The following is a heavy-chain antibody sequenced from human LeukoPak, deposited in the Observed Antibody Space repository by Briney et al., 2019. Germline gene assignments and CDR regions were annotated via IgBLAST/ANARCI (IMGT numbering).Heavy chain of an antibody. CDR3: ARTPEVGIVDY. CDR2: IYYSGST. V-gene: IGHV4-30-4*01. Sequence: PSETLSLTCTVSGGSISSGDYYWSWIRQPPGKGLEWIGYIYYSGSTYYNPSLKSRVTISVDTSKNQFSLKLSSVTAADTAVYYCARTPEVGIVDYWGQGTLVTVSS. CDR1: GGSISSGDYY. D-gene: IGHD2-21*01. J-gene: IGHJ4*02.